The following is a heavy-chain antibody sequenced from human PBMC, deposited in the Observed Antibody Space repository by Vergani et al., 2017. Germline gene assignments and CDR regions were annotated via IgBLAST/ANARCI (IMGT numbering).Heavy chain of an antibody. Sequence: QVQLQQWGAGLLKPSETLSLTCAVYGGSFSGYYWSWIRQPPGKGLGWIGEINHSGSTNYNPSLKSRVTISVDTSKNQFSLKLSSVTAADTAVYYCAREGEMATMVYWGQGTLVTVSS. J-gene: IGHJ4*02. CDR2: INHSGST. CDR1: GGSFSGYY. CDR3: AREGEMATMVY. V-gene: IGHV4-34*01. D-gene: IGHD5-24*01.